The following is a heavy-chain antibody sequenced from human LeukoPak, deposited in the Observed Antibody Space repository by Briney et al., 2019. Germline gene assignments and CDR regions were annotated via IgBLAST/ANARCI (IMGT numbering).Heavy chain of an antibody. J-gene: IGHJ4*02. D-gene: IGHD3-10*01. V-gene: IGHV4-59*12. Sequence: PSETLSLTCTVSGGSISSYYWSWIRQPPGKGLEWIGYIYYSGSTNYNPSLKSRVTISGDTSKKQFSLRLTSVTAADTAVYYCARTIEEHHYDSGSYSFDYWGQGSLVTVSS. CDR3: ARTIEEHHYDSGSYSFDY. CDR2: IYYSGST. CDR1: GGSISSYY.